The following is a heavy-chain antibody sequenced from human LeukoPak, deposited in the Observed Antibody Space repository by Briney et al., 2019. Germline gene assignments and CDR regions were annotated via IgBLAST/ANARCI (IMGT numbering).Heavy chain of an antibody. Sequence: SETLSLTCTVSGGSISSSSYYWGWIRQPPGKGLEWIGSIYYSGSTYYNPSLKSRVTISVDTSRNQFSLKLSSVTAADTAVYYCARPKVRGVIYFDYWGQGTLVTVSS. V-gene: IGHV4-39*01. D-gene: IGHD3-10*01. CDR3: ARPKVRGVIYFDY. CDR2: IYYSGST. J-gene: IGHJ4*02. CDR1: GGSISSSSYY.